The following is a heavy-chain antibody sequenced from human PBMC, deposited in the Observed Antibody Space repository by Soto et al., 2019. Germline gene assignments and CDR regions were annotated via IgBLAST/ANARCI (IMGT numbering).Heavy chain of an antibody. J-gene: IGHJ6*02. CDR1: GFTFSNAW. D-gene: IGHD3-22*01. CDR2: IKSKTDGGTT. V-gene: IGHV3-15*01. Sequence: GSLRLSCAASGFTFSNAWMSWVRQAPGKGLEWVGRIKSKTDGGTTDYAAPVKGRFTISRDDSKNTLYLQMNSLKTEDTAVYYCTTGTVVVIPSGMDVWGQGTTVTVSS. CDR3: TTGTVVVIPSGMDV.